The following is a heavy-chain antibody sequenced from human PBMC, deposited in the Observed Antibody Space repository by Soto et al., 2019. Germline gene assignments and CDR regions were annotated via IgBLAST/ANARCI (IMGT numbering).Heavy chain of an antibody. CDR3: AREGQGIAAAGKSFFDY. J-gene: IGHJ4*02. V-gene: IGHV3-33*01. CDR1: GFTFSSYG. CDR2: IWYDGSNK. D-gene: IGHD6-13*01. Sequence: GGSLRLSCAASGFTFSSYGMHWVRQAPGKGLEWVAVIWYDGSNKYYADSVKGRFTISRDNSKNTLYLQMNSLRAEDTAVYYCAREGQGIAAAGKSFFDYWGQGTLVTVSS.